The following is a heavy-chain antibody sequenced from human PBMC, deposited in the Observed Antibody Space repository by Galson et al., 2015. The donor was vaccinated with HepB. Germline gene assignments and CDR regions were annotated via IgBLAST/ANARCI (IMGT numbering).Heavy chain of an antibody. CDR1: GYTFTSYG. J-gene: IGHJ6*02. CDR2: ISDYKGNT. CDR3: ARAGTTHYYYGMDV. Sequence: SVKVSCKASGYTFTSYGISWVRQAPGQGLEWMGWISDYKGNTKYAQKLQGRVTMTTDTSTSTAYMEVRSLRSDDTAVYYCARAGTTHYYYGMDVWGQGTTVTVSS. V-gene: IGHV1-18*01. D-gene: IGHD1-7*01.